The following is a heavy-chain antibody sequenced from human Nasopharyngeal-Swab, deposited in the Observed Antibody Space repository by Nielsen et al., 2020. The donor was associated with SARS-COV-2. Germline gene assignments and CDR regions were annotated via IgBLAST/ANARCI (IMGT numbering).Heavy chain of an antibody. J-gene: IGHJ4*02. V-gene: IGHV3-9*01. Sequence: GGSLTLACAVSGFTFENYAMHWVRQPPGKGLEWVSGITWTSGNKGYAESVQGRFTISRDNAKNSLYLQMNSLRAEDTALYYCAKARRTDTYGYECFDSWGQGTLVTVSS. CDR3: AKARRTDTYGYECFDS. D-gene: IGHD5-18*01. CDR1: GFTFENYA. CDR2: ITWTSGNK.